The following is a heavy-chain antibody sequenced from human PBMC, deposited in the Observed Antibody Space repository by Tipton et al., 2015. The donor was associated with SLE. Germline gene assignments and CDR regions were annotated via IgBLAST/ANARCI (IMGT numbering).Heavy chain of an antibody. CDR1: GGSISSSSYY. Sequence: TLSLTCTVSGGSISSSSYYWGWIRQPPGKGLEWIGSIYYSGSTYYNPSLKSRVTISVGTSKNQFSLKLSSVTAADTAVYYCARAQWLVLEDDAFDIWGQGTMVTVSS. D-gene: IGHD6-19*01. V-gene: IGHV4-39*07. J-gene: IGHJ3*02. CDR2: IYYSGST. CDR3: ARAQWLVLEDDAFDI.